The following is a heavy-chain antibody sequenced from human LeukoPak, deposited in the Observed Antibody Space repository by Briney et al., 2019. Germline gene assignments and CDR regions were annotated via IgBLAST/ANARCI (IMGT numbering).Heavy chain of an antibody. CDR2: IYPGDSDT. CDR3: ARHVGSDFWSGFRAYYYMDV. D-gene: IGHD3-3*01. J-gene: IGHJ6*03. Sequence: GESLKISCQAAGYNFTNYWIAWVRQMPGKGLEWMGIIYPGDSDTRYSPSFQGQVTISADKSIRNAYLQWSSLKASDTAMYYCARHVGSDFWSGFRAYYYMDVWGKGTTVTVSS. CDR1: GYNFTNYW. V-gene: IGHV5-51*01.